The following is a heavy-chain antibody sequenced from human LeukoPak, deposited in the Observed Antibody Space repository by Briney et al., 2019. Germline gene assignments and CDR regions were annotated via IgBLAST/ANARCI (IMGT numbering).Heavy chain of an antibody. Sequence: PSETLSLTCTVSGGSISSSSYYWGWIRQPPGKGLEWIGSIYYSGSTYYNPSLKSRVTISVDTSKNQFSLKLSSVTAADTAVYYCARQGDIYYTNWFDPWGQGTLVTVSS. V-gene: IGHV4-39*01. CDR1: GGSISSSSYY. J-gene: IGHJ5*02. CDR2: IYYSGST. CDR3: ARQGDIYYTNWFDP. D-gene: IGHD3-9*01.